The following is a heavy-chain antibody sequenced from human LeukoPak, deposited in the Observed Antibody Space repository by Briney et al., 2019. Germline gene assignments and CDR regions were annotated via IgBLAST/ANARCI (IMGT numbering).Heavy chain of an antibody. CDR1: GGSISSGSYY. D-gene: IGHD2-21*01. CDR2: IYSSGST. CDR3: ARAQVVVVPDFDAFDI. J-gene: IGHJ3*02. V-gene: IGHV4-61*02. Sequence: SQTLSLACTVSGGSISSGSYYWIWIRQPAGKGLEWSGRIYSSGSTNYNPALKRLATISVDTSKNQFSLQLSSVTAADTAAYYRARAQVVVVPDFDAFDIWGPGTMVTVSS.